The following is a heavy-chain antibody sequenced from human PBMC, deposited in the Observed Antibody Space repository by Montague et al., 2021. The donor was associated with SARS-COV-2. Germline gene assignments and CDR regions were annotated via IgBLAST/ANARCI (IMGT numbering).Heavy chain of an antibody. Sequence: SETLSLTCTVSGGSISSSSYYWSWIRQPPGKGLEWIGSIYYSASTYYNPSLKSRVTISVDTSKNQFSLKLSSVTAADTAVYYCARQGRVSMVRLNWFDPWGQGTLVTVSS. J-gene: IGHJ5*02. CDR2: IYYSAST. CDR1: GGSISSSSYY. CDR3: ARQGRVSMVRLNWFDP. D-gene: IGHD3-10*01. V-gene: IGHV4-39*01.